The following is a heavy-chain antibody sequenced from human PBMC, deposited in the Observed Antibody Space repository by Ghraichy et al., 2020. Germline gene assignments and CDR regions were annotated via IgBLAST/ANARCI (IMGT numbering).Heavy chain of an antibody. Sequence: GGSLRLSSAASGFTFGNYGMHWVRQAPGKGPEWVAVISFDGRNQYYADSVKGRFTISRDNSKKTLYLQMNSLRVEDTAVYYCARDMQGSFDYWGQGTLVTVSS. J-gene: IGHJ4*02. V-gene: IGHV3-30*03. CDR3: ARDMQGSFDY. CDR2: ISFDGRNQ. CDR1: GFTFGNYG. D-gene: IGHD2-2*01.